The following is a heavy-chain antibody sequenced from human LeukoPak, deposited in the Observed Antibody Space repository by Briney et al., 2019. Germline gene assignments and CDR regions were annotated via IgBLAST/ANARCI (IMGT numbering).Heavy chain of an antibody. D-gene: IGHD3-3*01. J-gene: IGHJ4*02. CDR3: VRELNDLT. Sequence: GGSLRPSCVASGFSFSNFEMNWVRQAPGKGLQCVSYISSGGSSIYYADSVKGRFTISRDNAKNSVFLQMNSLRAEDTAIYYCVRELNDLTWGQGTLVTVSP. CDR2: ISSGGSSI. V-gene: IGHV3-48*03. CDR1: GFSFSNFE.